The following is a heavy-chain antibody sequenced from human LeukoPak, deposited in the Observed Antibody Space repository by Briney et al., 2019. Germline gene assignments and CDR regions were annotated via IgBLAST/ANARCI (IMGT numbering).Heavy chain of an antibody. V-gene: IGHV6-1*01. CDR2: TYYRSKWYN. J-gene: IGHJ4*02. CDR3: ARAAYCSSTSCYQYYFDY. D-gene: IGHD2-2*01. CDR1: GDSVSSNSAA. Sequence: SQTLSLTCAISGDSVSSNSAAWNWIRQSPARGLEWLGRTYYRSKWYNDYAVSVKSRITINPDTSKNQFSLQLNSVTPEDTAVYYCARAAYCSSTSCYQYYFDYWGQGTLVTVSS.